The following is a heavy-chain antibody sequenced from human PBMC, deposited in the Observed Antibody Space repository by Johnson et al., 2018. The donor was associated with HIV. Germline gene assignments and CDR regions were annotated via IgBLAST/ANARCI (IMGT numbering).Heavy chain of an antibody. CDR2: ISYDGSNK. Sequence: VQLVESGGGLVQPGRSLRLSCVASGFTFSSYAMHWVRQAPGKGLEWVAVISYDGSNKYYADSVKGRFTISRDNSKNTLYLQMNSLRAEATAVYYCARGGGYSIAAPSDAFDIWGQGTMVTVSS. V-gene: IGHV3-30-3*01. CDR1: GFTFSSYA. J-gene: IGHJ3*02. CDR3: ARGGGYSIAAPSDAFDI. D-gene: IGHD6-6*01.